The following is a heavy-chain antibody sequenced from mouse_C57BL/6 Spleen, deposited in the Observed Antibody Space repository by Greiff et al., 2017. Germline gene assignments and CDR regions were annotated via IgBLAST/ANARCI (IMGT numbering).Heavy chain of an antibody. Sequence: EVKVEESGGGLVKPGGSLKLSCAASGFTFSSYAMSWVRQTPEKRLEWVATISDGGSYTYYPDNVKGRFTISRDNAKNNLYLQMSHLKSEDTAMYYCARDTSLRYFDVWGTGTTVTVSS. CDR2: ISDGGSYT. D-gene: IGHD6-2*01. CDR3: ARDTSLRYFDV. J-gene: IGHJ1*03. CDR1: GFTFSSYA. V-gene: IGHV5-4*01.